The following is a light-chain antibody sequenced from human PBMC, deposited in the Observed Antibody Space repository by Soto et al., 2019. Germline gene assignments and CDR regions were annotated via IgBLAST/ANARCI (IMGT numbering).Light chain of an antibody. Sequence: ETVLTQSPVTLPLSPGDRATLSCKASQTVDNNYVDWYQQRRGQPPRLLIVGPYGGATGVPDRFRGSGSGTDFTLTISRVEPEDFAVYYCHHYGRSPSFGPGTEV. V-gene: IGKV3-20*01. CDR1: QTVDNNY. CDR3: HHYGRSPS. J-gene: IGKJ3*01. CDR2: GPY.